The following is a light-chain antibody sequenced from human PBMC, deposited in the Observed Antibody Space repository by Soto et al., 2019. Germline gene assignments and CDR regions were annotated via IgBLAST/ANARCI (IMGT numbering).Light chain of an antibody. J-gene: IGKJ5*01. Sequence: EIVMTQSPATLSLSPVERATLSCRASQNIASNLAWYQQRPGQAPRLLIYGASTRAPDIPARFSGSGSGTEFTLTISSLQSADFAVYYCQQYGSSLTFGQGTRLEIK. CDR2: GAS. CDR1: QNIASN. V-gene: IGKV3-15*01. CDR3: QQYGSSLT.